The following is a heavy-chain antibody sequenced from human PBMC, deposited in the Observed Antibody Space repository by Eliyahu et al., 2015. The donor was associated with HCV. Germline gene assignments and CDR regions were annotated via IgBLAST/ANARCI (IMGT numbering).Heavy chain of an antibody. CDR2: IYYSGST. Sequence: QVQLQESGPGLVKPSQTLSLXXXVSGXXISXGGYYWSWIRQHPGKGLEWIGYIYYSGSTYYNXSLKXRVTISVDTSKNQFSLKLSSVTAADTAVYYCARMYSSSSYFDYWGQGTLVTVSS. J-gene: IGHJ4*02. CDR1: GXXISXGGYY. D-gene: IGHD6-6*01. V-gene: IGHV4-31*03. CDR3: ARMYSSSSYFDY.